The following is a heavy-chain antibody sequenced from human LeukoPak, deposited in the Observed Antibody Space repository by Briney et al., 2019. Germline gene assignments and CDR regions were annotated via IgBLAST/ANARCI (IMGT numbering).Heavy chain of an antibody. CDR3: AKDRRSVRGVIRFDY. CDR2: ISGSGGST. V-gene: IGHV3-23*01. Sequence: GGSLRLSCAASGLTFSSYAMSWVRQAPGKGLEWVSAISGSGGSTYYADSVKGRFTISRDNSKNTLYLQMNSLRAEDTAVYYCAKDRRSVRGVIRFDYWGQGTLVTVSS. J-gene: IGHJ4*02. CDR1: GLTFSSYA. D-gene: IGHD3-10*02.